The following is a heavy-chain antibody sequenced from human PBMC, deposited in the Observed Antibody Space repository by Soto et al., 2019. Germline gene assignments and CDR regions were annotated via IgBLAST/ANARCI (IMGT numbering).Heavy chain of an antibody. D-gene: IGHD6-6*01. V-gene: IGHV1-2*02. CDR2: INPASGGA. CDR3: ARDLGGSSSYLGY. J-gene: IGHJ4*02. CDR1: GYSLTGRY. Sequence: SVKVYCNASGYSLTGRYIHWVRQAPGQGLEWMGWINPASGGATYAQKFQGRVSLTRDTSNSIAYMELSSLRSDDTAVYFCARDLGGSSSYLGYWGQGTPVTVSS.